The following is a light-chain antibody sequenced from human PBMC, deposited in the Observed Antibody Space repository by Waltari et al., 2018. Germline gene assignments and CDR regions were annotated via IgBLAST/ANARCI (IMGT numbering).Light chain of an antibody. V-gene: IGLV3-25*03. CDR3: QSADTRGTYV. CDR1: ALPGQY. J-gene: IGLJ1*01. CDR2: KDS. Sequence: SFELTQPPSVSVSPGQTARIACSGDALPGQYTYWYQQKPGQAPVLVIEKDSERPAGIPDRFCGSRSGRTVTLTISGVQAEDEADYYCQSADTRGTYVFGKGTLVTVL.